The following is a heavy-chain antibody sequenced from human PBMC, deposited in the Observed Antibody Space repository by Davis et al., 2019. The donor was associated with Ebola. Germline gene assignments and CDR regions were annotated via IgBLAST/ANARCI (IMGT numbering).Heavy chain of an antibody. CDR3: ASGYSSSWFDP. D-gene: IGHD6-13*01. CDR2: IYYSGST. Sequence: MPSETLSLTCTVSGGSISSYYWSWIRQPPGKGLEWNGYIYYSGSTNYNPSLKSRVTISVDTSKNQFSLKLSSVTAADTAVYYCASGYSSSWFDPWGQGTLVTVSS. CDR1: GGSISSYY. J-gene: IGHJ5*02. V-gene: IGHV4-59*01.